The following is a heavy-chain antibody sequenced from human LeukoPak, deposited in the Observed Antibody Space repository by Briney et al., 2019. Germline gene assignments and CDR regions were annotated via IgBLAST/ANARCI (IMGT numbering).Heavy chain of an antibody. V-gene: IGHV1-46*01. Sequence: GASVKVSCKASGYTFTSYYIHWVRQAPGQGLEWMGIINPSGGSTNYAQKFQGRVTMTRDTSTNTVYMELSSLRSEDTAVYYCARTISGPNYDYWGQGTLVTVSS. CDR2: INPSGGST. D-gene: IGHD1-20*01. J-gene: IGHJ4*02. CDR3: ARTISGPNYDY. CDR1: GYTFTSYY.